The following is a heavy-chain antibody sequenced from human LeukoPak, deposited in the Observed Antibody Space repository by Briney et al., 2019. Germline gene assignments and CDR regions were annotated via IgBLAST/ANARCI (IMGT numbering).Heavy chain of an antibody. Sequence: SETLSLTCTVSAGSISSSSYYWGWIRQPPGKGLEWIGGIYYSGSTYYNPSLKSRVTISVDTSKNQFSLKLSSVTAADTAVYYCAGVMLWFGESPIHFKTWGQGTLVTVSS. V-gene: IGHV4-39*01. J-gene: IGHJ4*02. D-gene: IGHD3-10*01. CDR3: AGVMLWFGESPIHFKT. CDR1: AGSISSSSYY. CDR2: IYYSGST.